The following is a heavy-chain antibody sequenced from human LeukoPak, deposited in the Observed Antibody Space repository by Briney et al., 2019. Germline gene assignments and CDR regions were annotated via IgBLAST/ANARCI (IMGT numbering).Heavy chain of an antibody. CDR3: AKVGYGDLDH. CDR2: ISGSGEFT. D-gene: IGHD4-17*01. Sequence: GGSLRLSCAASGFMFSSYAVTWVRQAPGKGLEWVSSISGSGEFTDYADSVKGRFTISRDNPENTVYLQMSSLRVDDTATYFCAKVGYGDLDHWGQGVLVPVSS. V-gene: IGHV3-23*01. CDR1: GFMFSSYA. J-gene: IGHJ4*02.